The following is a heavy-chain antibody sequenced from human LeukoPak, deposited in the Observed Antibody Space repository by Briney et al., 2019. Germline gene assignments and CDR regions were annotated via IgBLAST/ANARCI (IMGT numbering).Heavy chain of an antibody. D-gene: IGHD2/OR15-2a*01. CDR1: GFTFSSYG. Sequence: PGGSLRLSCAASGFTFSSYGMHWVRQAPGKGLERVAVISYDGSNKYYADSVKGRFTISRDNSKNTLYLQMNSLRAEDTAVYYCAVVIRDYYYGMDVWGQGTTVTVSS. CDR2: ISYDGSNK. CDR3: AVVIRDYYYGMDV. J-gene: IGHJ6*02. V-gene: IGHV3-30*03.